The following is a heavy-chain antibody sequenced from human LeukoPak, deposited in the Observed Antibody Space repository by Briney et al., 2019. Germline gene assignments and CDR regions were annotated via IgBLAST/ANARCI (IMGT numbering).Heavy chain of an antibody. V-gene: IGHV6-1*01. D-gene: IGHD1-1*01. CDR2: TYYRSKWYN. Sequence: SQTLSLSRAISGDSGSINSAAWNWIRQSPSKGLEWLGRTYYRSKWYNDYVAYVKSRLTINPDTSKNQFYLQLSSVTPEDTAVHYCARGFFVQLGPYYFDYWGQGTLVTVSS. CDR3: ARGFFVQLGPYYFDY. CDR1: GDSGSINSAA. J-gene: IGHJ4*02.